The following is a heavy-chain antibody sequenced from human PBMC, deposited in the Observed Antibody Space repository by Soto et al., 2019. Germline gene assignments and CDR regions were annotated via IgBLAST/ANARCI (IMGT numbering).Heavy chain of an antibody. V-gene: IGHV2-5*01. CDR1: GFSLSTSGVG. CDR3: AHKGAWFGEPYEYYFDY. D-gene: IGHD3-10*01. CDR2: IYWNDDK. Sequence: QITLKESGPTLVKRTQTLTLTCTFSGFSLSTSGVGVGWIRQPPGKALEWLTLIYWNDDKRYSPSLKSRLTITKDTSKNQVVLTMTNMDPVDTATYYCAHKGAWFGEPYEYYFDYWGQGTLVTVSS. J-gene: IGHJ4*02.